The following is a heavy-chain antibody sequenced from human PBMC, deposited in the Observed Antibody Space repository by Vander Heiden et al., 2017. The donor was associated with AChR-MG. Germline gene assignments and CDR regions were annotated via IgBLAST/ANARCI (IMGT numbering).Heavy chain of an antibody. CDR3: ARESLIYSSNFYYMDV. CDR2: IYYSGST. J-gene: IGHJ6*03. Sequence: QVQLQESGPGLVKPSETLSLTCTVSGGSVRNGGYYWSWIRQPPGKGLEWIGYIYYSGSTNYNPSLKSRVTISVDTSKNQFSLKLRSVTAADTAVYYCARESLIYSSNFYYMDVWGKGTTVTVSS. D-gene: IGHD4-4*01. V-gene: IGHV4-61*08. CDR1: GGSVRNGGYY.